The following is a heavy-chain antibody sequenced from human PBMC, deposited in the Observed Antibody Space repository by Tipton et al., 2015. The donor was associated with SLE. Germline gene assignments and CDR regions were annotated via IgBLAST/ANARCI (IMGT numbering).Heavy chain of an antibody. CDR3: ARHRGNSYYYGMDV. J-gene: IGHJ6*02. CDR2: IYYSGST. V-gene: IGHV4-59*08. Sequence: LRLSCTVSGGSISSFYWNWIRQPPGKGLEWIGYIYYSGSTNYNPSLKSRVTISVDTSKNQFSLKLSSVTAADTAVYYCARHRGNSYYYGMDVWDQGP. D-gene: IGHD4-23*01. CDR1: GGSISSFY.